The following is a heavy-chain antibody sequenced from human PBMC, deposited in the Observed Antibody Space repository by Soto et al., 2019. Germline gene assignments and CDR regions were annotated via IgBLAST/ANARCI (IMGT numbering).Heavy chain of an antibody. J-gene: IGHJ5*02. CDR2: ISSSSSYI. CDR3: ARPMTTVTTGWFDP. V-gene: IGHV3-21*01. D-gene: IGHD4-4*01. Sequence: VQLVESGGGLVKPGGSLRLSCAASGFTFSSYSMNWVRQAPGKGLEWVSSISSSSSYIYYADSVKGRFTISRDNAKNSLYLQMNSLRAEDTAVYYCARPMTTVTTGWFDPWCQGTLVTVSS. CDR1: GFTFSSYS.